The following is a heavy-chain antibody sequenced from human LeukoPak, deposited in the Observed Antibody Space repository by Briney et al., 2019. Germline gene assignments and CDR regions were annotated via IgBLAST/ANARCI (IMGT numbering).Heavy chain of an antibody. CDR1: GLTFDEFV. D-gene: IGHD1-26*01. J-gene: IGHJ4*02. CDR2: ISWNSGDI. CDR3: AGATQRYYFDY. Sequence: GGSLRLSCAASGLTFDEFVMHWVRQAPGKGLEWVSGISWNSGDIGYADSVKGRFTISRDNAKKSLYLEMNSLRAEDTAVYYCAGATQRYYFDYWGQGTLVTVSS. V-gene: IGHV3-9*01.